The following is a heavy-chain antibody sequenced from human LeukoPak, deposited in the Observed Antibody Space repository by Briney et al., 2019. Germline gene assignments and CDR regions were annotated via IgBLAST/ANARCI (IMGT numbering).Heavy chain of an antibody. CDR3: ARPRGLHAYFDY. D-gene: IGHD2-15*01. V-gene: IGHV3-23*01. J-gene: IGHJ4*02. CDR2: ISGNGDIT. Sequence: PGGSLRLSCAAAGFTFSSYAMTWVRQAPGKGLEWVSDISGNGDITYYADSVKGRFTISRDNSKNTLYLQMNSLRAEDTAVYYCARPRGLHAYFDYSGQGTLVTVSS. CDR1: GFTFSSYA.